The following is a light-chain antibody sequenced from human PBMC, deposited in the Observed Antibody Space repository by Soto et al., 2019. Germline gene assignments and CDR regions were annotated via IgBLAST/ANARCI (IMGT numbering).Light chain of an antibody. Sequence: QSALTQPASVSGSPGQSITISCTGTSSDVGGYYYVSWYQHHPGKAPKLMIYQVSNRPSGVSNRFSGSKSGNTASLTISGLQAEDEADYYCSSYTSSNNFYVFGTGTKVTVL. V-gene: IGLV2-14*01. CDR2: QVS. J-gene: IGLJ1*01. CDR3: SSYTSSNNFYV. CDR1: SSDVGGYYY.